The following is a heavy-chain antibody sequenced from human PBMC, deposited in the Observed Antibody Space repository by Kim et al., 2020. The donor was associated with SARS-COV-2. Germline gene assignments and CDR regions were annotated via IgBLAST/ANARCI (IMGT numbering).Heavy chain of an antibody. CDR3: ARDARMVRGVITYYFDY. Sequence: GKGRFTNSRDNAKNSLYLQMDSLRAEDTAVYYCARDARMVRGVITYYFDYWGQGTLVTVSS. V-gene: IGHV3-11*06. D-gene: IGHD3-10*01. J-gene: IGHJ4*02.